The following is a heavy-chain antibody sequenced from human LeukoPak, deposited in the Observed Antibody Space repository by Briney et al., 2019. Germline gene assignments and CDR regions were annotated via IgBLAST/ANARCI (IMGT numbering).Heavy chain of an antibody. CDR3: ARGDYYDSSGYISY. Sequence: SETLSLTCAVYGGSFSGYYWSWIRQPPGKGLEWIGEINHSGSTNYNPSLKSRVTISVDTSKNQFSLELSSVTAADTAVYYCARGDYYDSSGYISYWGQGTLVTVSS. CDR2: INHSGST. D-gene: IGHD3-22*01. J-gene: IGHJ4*02. CDR1: GGSFSGYY. V-gene: IGHV4-34*01.